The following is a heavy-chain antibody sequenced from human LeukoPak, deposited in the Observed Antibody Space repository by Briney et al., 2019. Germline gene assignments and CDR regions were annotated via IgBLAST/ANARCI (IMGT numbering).Heavy chain of an antibody. D-gene: IGHD5-12*01. V-gene: IGHV1-2*02. CDR3: ARDPGVATLDY. CDR2: INLNSRGT. Sequence: ASVKVSCKASGYTFTDYYMHWVRQAPGQGLEWMGWINLNSRGTNYAQKFQGRVTMTTDTSTSTAYMELRSLRSDDTAVYYCARDPGVATLDYWGQGTLVTVSS. J-gene: IGHJ4*02. CDR1: GYTFTDYY.